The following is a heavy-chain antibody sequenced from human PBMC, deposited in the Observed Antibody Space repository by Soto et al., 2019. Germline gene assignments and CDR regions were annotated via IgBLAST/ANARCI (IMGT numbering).Heavy chain of an antibody. V-gene: IGHV1-69*13. CDR2: IIPMFGIA. D-gene: IGHD4-17*01. CDR1: GGTFNTSA. J-gene: IGHJ6*02. CDR3: VNDYSDRNYYYYGMDV. Sequence: GASVKVSCKAAGGTFNTSAIRWVRQAPGQGLEWMGGIIPMFGIAKYAQKFQGRVTITADESTSTAYMELSSLRSEDTAVYYCVNDYSDRNYYYYGMDVWGQGTTVTVSS.